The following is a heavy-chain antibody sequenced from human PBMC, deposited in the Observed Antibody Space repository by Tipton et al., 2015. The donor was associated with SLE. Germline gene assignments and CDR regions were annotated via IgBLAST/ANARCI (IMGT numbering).Heavy chain of an antibody. J-gene: IGHJ4*02. CDR2: IYTSGDT. CDR3: ARQPYCGGDCFHFDY. V-gene: IGHV4-61*02. CDR1: GGSISRGNYY. Sequence: TLSLTCSVSGGSISRGNYYWSWIRQPAGKGLEWIGRIYTSGDTNYNPSLESRVTISVDTSNNQFSLKLNSVTAADTAVYYCARQPYCGGDCFHFDYWGQGTLVTVSS. D-gene: IGHD2-21*01.